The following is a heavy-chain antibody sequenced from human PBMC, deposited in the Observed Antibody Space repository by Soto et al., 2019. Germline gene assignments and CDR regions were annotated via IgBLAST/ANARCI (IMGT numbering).Heavy chain of an antibody. V-gene: IGHV4-59*01. D-gene: IGHD4-4*01. CDR2: VFYSGNT. CDR1: GVSISTYY. CDR3: ASRDYTDAFDI. Sequence: VQLQESGPGLVKPSETLSLTCTVSGVSISTYYWTWIRQPPGKGLEWIGQVFYSGNTNYNPSLKSRVTISVDASRNQFSLRLSSVTAADTAMYYCASRDYTDAFDIWGQGTLVTVSS. J-gene: IGHJ3*02.